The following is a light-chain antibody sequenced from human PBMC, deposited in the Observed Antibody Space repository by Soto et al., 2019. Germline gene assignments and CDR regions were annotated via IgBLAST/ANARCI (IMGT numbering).Light chain of an antibody. CDR3: SSYAGSNNLVG. J-gene: IGLJ2*01. V-gene: IGLV2-8*01. Sequence: QSALTQPPSASGSPGQSVTISCTGTSSDVGGYNYVSWYQQHPGKAPKLMIYEVSKRPSGVPDRFSGSKSGNTASLTVSGLQAEDEADYYCSSYAGSNNLVGFGGGTQLTVL. CDR1: SSDVGGYNY. CDR2: EVS.